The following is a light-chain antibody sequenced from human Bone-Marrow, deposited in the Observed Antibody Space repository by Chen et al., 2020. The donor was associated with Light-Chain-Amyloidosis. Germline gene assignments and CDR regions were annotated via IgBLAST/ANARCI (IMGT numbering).Light chain of an antibody. Sequence: QSALTQSRSVSGSPGQTVTISCTGTSSDVGGHNYVSWYQQHPGKAPKLMIYDVSKRPSGVPDRFSGSKSGNTASLTISGLQAEDEADYYCCSYAGSYAYVFGTGTKVTVL. CDR3: CSYAGSYAYV. CDR1: SSDVGGHNY. CDR2: DVS. J-gene: IGLJ1*01. V-gene: IGLV2-11*01.